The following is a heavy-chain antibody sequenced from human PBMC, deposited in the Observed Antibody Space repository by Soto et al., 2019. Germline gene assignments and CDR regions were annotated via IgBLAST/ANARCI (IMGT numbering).Heavy chain of an antibody. CDR3: ARNEGVRFGELLRTFPE. V-gene: IGHV4-34*01. CDR2: INHSGST. Sequence: SETLSLTCAVYGGSFSGYYWSWIRQPPGKGLEWIGEINHSGSTNYNPSLKSRVTISVDTSKNQFSLKLSSVTAADTAVYYCARNEGVRFGELLRTFPEWGQGTLVTVSS. D-gene: IGHD3-10*01. CDR1: GGSFSGYY. J-gene: IGHJ4*02.